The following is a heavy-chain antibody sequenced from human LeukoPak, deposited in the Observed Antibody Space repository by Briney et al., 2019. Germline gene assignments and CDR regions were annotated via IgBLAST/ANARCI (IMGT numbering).Heavy chain of an antibody. CDR3: SRPGYNYGDDY. CDR2: IRSKANGHAT. J-gene: IGHJ4*02. D-gene: IGHD5-18*01. Sequence: GGSLRLSCAASGFTFSGSGIHWVRQAAGKGLEWVGRIRSKANGHATEYAESVKGRFSISRDDSKNTAFLQMNSLKTEDTAVYYCSRPGYNYGDDYWGQGTQVTVSS. CDR1: GFTFSGSG. V-gene: IGHV3-73*01.